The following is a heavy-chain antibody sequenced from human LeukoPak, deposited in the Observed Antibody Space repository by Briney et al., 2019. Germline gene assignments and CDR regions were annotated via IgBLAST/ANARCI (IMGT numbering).Heavy chain of an antibody. V-gene: IGHV3-7*03. J-gene: IGHJ6*02. D-gene: IGHD3-10*01. CDR1: GFTFSSYW. CDR2: MNQDGSEK. Sequence: PGGSLRLSCAASGFTFSSYWMSWVRQAPGKGLESVANMNQDGSEKYYVDSMKGRFTISRDNAKNSLYLQMNSLRAEDTALYYCAKDMVRGVNYYYGMDVWGQGTTVTVSS. CDR3: AKDMVRGVNYYYGMDV.